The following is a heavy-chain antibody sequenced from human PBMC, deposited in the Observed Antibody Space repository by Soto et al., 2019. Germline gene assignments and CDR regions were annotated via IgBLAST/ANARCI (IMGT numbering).Heavy chain of an antibody. CDR1: GYTFTGYY. CDR2: INPNSGGT. D-gene: IGHD3-3*01. Sequence: ASVKVSCKASGYTFTGYYMHWVRQAPGQGLEWMGWINPNSGGTNYAQKFQGRVTMTRDTSISTAYMELSRLRSDDTAVYYCARVLSYDFWSGYLGAYYYYYYGMDVRGQGTTVTVSS. V-gene: IGHV1-2*02. CDR3: ARVLSYDFWSGYLGAYYYYYYGMDV. J-gene: IGHJ6*02.